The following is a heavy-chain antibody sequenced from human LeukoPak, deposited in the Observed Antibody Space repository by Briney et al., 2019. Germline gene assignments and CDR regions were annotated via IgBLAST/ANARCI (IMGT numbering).Heavy chain of an antibody. CDR1: GGSLSSRSYY. CDR3: ARGGGKQQLPNYYYYYYMDV. J-gene: IGHJ6*03. CDR2: IYYRWYT. Sequence: PSETLSLTCTVSGGSLSSRSYYRGWIRQPPGKGLEWIGSIYYRWYTYYNPSLKCRVTISVDTSKNQFSLKLSSVTDADTAVYYCARGGGKQQLPNYYYYYYMDVWGKGTTVTVSS. D-gene: IGHD6-13*01. V-gene: IGHV4-39*07.